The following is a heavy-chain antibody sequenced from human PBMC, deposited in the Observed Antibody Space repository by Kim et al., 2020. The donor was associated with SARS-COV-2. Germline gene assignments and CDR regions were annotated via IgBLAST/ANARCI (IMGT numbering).Heavy chain of an antibody. Sequence: ASVKVSCKASGYTFTGYYILWVRQAPGQGLEWMGWINPISGGTNYAQKFQGRVTMTSDTSITTANMELNRLTSDDTAVYFCARGDAGVSDYWGQGTLVTVSS. V-gene: IGHV1-2*02. J-gene: IGHJ4*02. CDR2: INPISGGT. CDR3: ARGDAGVSDY. CDR1: GYTFTGYY. D-gene: IGHD2-8*01.